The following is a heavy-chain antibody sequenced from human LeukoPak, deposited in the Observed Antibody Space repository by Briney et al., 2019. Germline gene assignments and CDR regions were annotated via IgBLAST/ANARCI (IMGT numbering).Heavy chain of an antibody. J-gene: IGHJ4*02. CDR1: GFTFSSYG. CDR3: AKGSKPYCSSTSCCGSMVDY. Sequence: GGSLRLSCAASGFTFSSYGMHWVRQAPGKGLEWVAVIWYDGSNKYYADSVKGRFTISRDNSKNTLYLQMNSLRAEDTAVYYCAKGSKPYCSSTSCCGSMVDYWGQGTLVTVSS. D-gene: IGHD2-2*01. V-gene: IGHV3-33*06. CDR2: IWYDGSNK.